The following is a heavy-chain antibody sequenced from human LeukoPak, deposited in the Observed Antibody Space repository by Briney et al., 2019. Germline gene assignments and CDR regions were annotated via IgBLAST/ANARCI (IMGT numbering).Heavy chain of an antibody. V-gene: IGHV4-34*01. CDR3: ARAGAIPALRDMDV. D-gene: IGHD2-2*01. CDR2: INHSGST. Sequence: KPLETLSLTCAVYGGSFSGYYWRWIRQPAGKGLEWIGEINHSGSTNYNPSLKSRVTISVDTSKNQFSLKLSSVTAADTAVYYCARAGAIPALRDMDVWGKGTTVTVSS. J-gene: IGHJ6*03. CDR1: GGSFSGYY.